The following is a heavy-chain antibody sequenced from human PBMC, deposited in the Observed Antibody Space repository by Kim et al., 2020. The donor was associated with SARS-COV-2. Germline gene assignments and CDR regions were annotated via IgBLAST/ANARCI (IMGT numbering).Heavy chain of an antibody. CDR1: GGSISSGGHY. CDR3: AREYGANSRFFDY. J-gene: IGHJ4*02. CDR2: IYYSGST. Sequence: SETLSLTCTVSGGSISSGGHYWNWIRQHPGKGLEWIGYIYYSGSTHYNPSLKGRVSISVDTSKNQFSLNLNSVTAADTAVYYCAREYGANSRFFDYWGQGILVTVSS. V-gene: IGHV4-31*03. D-gene: IGHD4-17*01.